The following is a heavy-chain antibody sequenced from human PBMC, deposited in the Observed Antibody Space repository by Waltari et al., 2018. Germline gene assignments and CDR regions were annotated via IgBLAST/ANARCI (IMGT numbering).Heavy chain of an antibody. D-gene: IGHD5-12*01. Sequence: QVQLVESGGGVVQPGRSLRLSCAASGFTFSSYGMHWVRQAPGQGLEWVAVISYDGSNKYYADSVKGRFTISRDNSKNTLYLQMNSLRAEDTAVYYCAKDLVSGYDSGYYYGMDVWGQGTTVTVSS. CDR2: ISYDGSNK. CDR3: AKDLVSGYDSGYYYGMDV. V-gene: IGHV3-30*18. J-gene: IGHJ6*02. CDR1: GFTFSSYG.